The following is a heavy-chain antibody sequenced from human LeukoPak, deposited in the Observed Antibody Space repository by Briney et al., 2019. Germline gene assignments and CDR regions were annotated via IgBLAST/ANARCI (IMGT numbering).Heavy chain of an antibody. Sequence: GGSLRLSCAASGFTFDDYAMHWVRQAPGKGLEWVSGISWNSGSIGYADSVKGRFTISRDNAKDSLYLQMNSLRAEDTALYYCATSGSLSFPLDYWGQGTLVTVSS. CDR1: GFTFDDYA. V-gene: IGHV3-9*01. CDR3: ATSGSLSFPLDY. CDR2: ISWNSGSI. D-gene: IGHD1-26*01. J-gene: IGHJ4*02.